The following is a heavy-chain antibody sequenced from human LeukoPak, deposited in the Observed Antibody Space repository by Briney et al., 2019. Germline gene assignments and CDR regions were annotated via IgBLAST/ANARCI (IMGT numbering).Heavy chain of an antibody. CDR2: IYHSGST. J-gene: IGHJ5*02. CDR1: GYSISSGYY. D-gene: IGHD4-17*01. Sequence: SETLSLTCTVSGYSISSGYYWGWIRQPPGKGLEWIGSIYHSGSTHYNPSLKSRVTMSVDTSKNQFSLKLSSVTAADTAVYYCARGPLTVTRGFDPWGQGTLVTVSS. V-gene: IGHV4-38-2*02. CDR3: ARGPLTVTRGFDP.